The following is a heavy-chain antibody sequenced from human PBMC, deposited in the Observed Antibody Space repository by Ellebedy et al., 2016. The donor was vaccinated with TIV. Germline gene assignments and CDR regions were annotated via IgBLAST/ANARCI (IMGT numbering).Heavy chain of an antibody. CDR3: ASRSQSYSSSSGYFYGTDV. CDR2: INFSGRT. V-gene: IGHV4-38-2*02. Sequence: SETLSLTCTVSGYSISRGDYWVWLRQPPGKGLEWIGSINFSGRTYYNPSLKSRLTISIDTSRDQFSLKLSSVTAADTAVYYCASRSQSYSSSSGYFYGTDVWGQGTMVTVSS. D-gene: IGHD6-13*01. J-gene: IGHJ6*02. CDR1: GYSISRGDY.